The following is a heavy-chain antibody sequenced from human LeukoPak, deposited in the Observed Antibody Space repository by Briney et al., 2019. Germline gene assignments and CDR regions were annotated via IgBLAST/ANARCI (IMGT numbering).Heavy chain of an antibody. CDR1: GFTVSSNS. V-gene: IGHV3-53*01. CDR3: ARDGRSSWGTQKFYYYYYYMDV. D-gene: IGHD6-13*01. Sequence: GGSLRLSCTVSGFTVSSNSMSWVRQAPGKGLEWVSFIYSDNTHYSDSVKGRFTISRDNSKNTLYLQMNSLRAEDTAVYYCARDGRSSWGTQKFYYYYYYMDVWGKGTTVTISS. J-gene: IGHJ6*03. CDR2: IYSDNT.